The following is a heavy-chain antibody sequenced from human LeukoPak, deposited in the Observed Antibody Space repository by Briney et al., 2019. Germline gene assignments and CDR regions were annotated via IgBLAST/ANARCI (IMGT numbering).Heavy chain of an antibody. D-gene: IGHD6-6*01. Sequence: ASVKFSCKASGYTFTSHDINWVRQATGQGLEWMGWMNPNSGNTGYAQKFQGRVAMTRDTSINTAYLDLYSLRSEDTAVYYCAKEYGAARRYYYYYMDVWGKGTTVTVSS. J-gene: IGHJ6*03. CDR3: AKEYGAARRYYYYYMDV. CDR1: GYTFTSHD. CDR2: MNPNSGNT. V-gene: IGHV1-8*01.